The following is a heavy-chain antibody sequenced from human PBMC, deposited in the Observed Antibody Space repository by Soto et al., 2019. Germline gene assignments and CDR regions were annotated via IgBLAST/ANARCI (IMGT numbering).Heavy chain of an antibody. CDR1: GFSINSAYY. CDR2: IYYSGTT. Sequence: SETLSLTCSVSGFSINSAYYWGWVRQPPGKGLEWIGSIYYSGTTHYNPSLKSRVTVSLDRSKNQFSLELRSVTAADTAVYYCAQTAGGGSCISSSCSLVNWFDPWGQGTLGTVS. V-gene: IGHV4-38-2*01. D-gene: IGHD2-2*01. J-gene: IGHJ5*02. CDR3: AQTAGGGSCISSSCSLVNWFDP.